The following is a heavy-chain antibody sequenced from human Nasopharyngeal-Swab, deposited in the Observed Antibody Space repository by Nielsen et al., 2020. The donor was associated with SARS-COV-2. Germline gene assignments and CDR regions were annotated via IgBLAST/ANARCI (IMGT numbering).Heavy chain of an antibody. CDR1: GDSFSTYHY. V-gene: IGHV4-38-2*02. J-gene: IGHJ4*02. CDR2: VHYSGSS. Sequence: SETLSLTCTISGDSFSTYHYWGWIRQAPGKGLEWIGSVHYSGSSYPNPSLNSRVTTSVDRSKKQFSLKLSSVTAADTAVYYCARDLQNSGFDYWGQGTLVTVSS. CDR3: ARDLQNSGFDY.